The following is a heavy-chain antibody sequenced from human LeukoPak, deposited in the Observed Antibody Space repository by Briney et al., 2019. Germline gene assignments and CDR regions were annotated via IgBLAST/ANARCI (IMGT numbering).Heavy chain of an antibody. CDR3: ARSAESSSWVEFDY. D-gene: IGHD6-13*01. CDR2: INPNSGGS. Sequence: ASVKVSCKSSGYTFTGYHMHWVRQAPGQGRDWMGWINPNSGGSNYAHKFQVRGTMTRDTSISTAYMELSRLRSDDTAVYYCARSAESSSWVEFDYWGQGTLVTVSS. V-gene: IGHV1-2*07. J-gene: IGHJ4*02. CDR1: GYTFTGYH.